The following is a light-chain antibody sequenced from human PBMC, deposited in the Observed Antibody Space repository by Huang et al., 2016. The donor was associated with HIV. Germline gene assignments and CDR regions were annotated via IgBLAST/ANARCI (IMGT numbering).Light chain of an antibody. CDR3: QQRSDWLYT. V-gene: IGKV3-11*01. CDR2: DAS. J-gene: IGKJ2*01. Sequence: EIVLTQSPATLSLSPGERATLSCRANQNISNFLAWYQHKPGQAPRLVIYDASHRASGIPARFSGSGSGTDFSLTISSLEPEDFVVYYCQQRSDWLYTFGQGTKLEIK. CDR1: QNISNF.